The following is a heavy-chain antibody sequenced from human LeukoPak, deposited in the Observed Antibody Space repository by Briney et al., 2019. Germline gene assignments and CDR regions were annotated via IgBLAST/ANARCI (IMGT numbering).Heavy chain of an antibody. V-gene: IGHV4-61*01. J-gene: IGHJ5*02. CDR2: IHYSGST. CDR1: GGSISSGSYY. D-gene: IGHD6-13*01. CDR3: ARVAAVARRPIPWFDP. Sequence: SETLSLTCTVSGGSISSGSYYWSWIRQPPGKGLEWIGYIHYSGSTNYNPSLKSRITISVDMSKNQFSLRLSSVTAADTAFYYCARVAAVARRPIPWFDPWGQGTLVTVSS.